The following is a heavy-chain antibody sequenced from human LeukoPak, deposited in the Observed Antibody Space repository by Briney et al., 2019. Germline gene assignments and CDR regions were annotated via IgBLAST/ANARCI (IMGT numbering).Heavy chain of an antibody. CDR1: GFTFSSYS. CDR3: ARALTGYYAVGY. V-gene: IGHV3-21*01. D-gene: IGHD3-9*01. CDR2: ISSSSSYI. Sequence: PGGSLRLSCAASGFTFSSYSMNWVRQAPGKGLEWVSSISSSSSYIYYADSVKGRLTISRDNAKNSLYLQMNSLGAEDTAVYYCARALTGYYAVGYWGQGTLVTVSS. J-gene: IGHJ4*02.